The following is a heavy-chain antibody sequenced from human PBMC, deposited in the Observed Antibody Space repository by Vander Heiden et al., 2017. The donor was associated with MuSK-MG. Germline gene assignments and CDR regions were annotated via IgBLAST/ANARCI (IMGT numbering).Heavy chain of an antibody. V-gene: IGHV3-33*01. CDR1: GFTFSSDG. CDR3: ARGTTMIVVVPAGLDY. Sequence: QVQLVESGGGVVQPGRSLSLPCAASGFTFSSDGMHWVRQAPGKGLEWVAVIWYDENNKYYADSGKGRLTISRDNSKNTLYLQMNSLRAEDTAVYYCARGTTMIVVVPAGLDYWGQGTLVTVSS. D-gene: IGHD3-22*01. CDR2: IWYDENNK. J-gene: IGHJ4*02.